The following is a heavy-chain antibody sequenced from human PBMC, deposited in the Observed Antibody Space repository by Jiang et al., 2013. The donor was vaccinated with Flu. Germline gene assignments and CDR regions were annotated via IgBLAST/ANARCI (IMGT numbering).Heavy chain of an antibody. CDR3: AREYRLKYQLLNNWFDP. V-gene: IGHV4-30-4*01. Sequence: SLTCTVSGGSISSGDYYWSWIRQPPGKGLEWIGYIYYSGSTYYNPSLKSRVTISVDTSKNQFSLKLSSVTAADTAVYYCAREYRLKYQLLNNWFDPWGQGTLVTVSS. CDR2: IYYSGST. CDR1: GGSISSGDYY. J-gene: IGHJ5*02. D-gene: IGHD2-2*01.